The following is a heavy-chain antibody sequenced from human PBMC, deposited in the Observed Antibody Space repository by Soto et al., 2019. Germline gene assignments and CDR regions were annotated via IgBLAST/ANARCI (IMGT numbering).Heavy chain of an antibody. J-gene: IGHJ4*02. V-gene: IGHV1-69*02. CDR2: IIPMVGMS. D-gene: IGHD3-10*01. CDR1: GDTFNFYT. CDR3: GRGEDVLLFDY. Sequence: SVKVSCKASGDTFNFYTFSWVRQAPGQGLEWMGRIIPMVGMSNYAQKFQGRVTIIADRSTNTTYMQLSRLRSDDTAVYYCGRGEDVLLFDYWGQRTLVTVSS.